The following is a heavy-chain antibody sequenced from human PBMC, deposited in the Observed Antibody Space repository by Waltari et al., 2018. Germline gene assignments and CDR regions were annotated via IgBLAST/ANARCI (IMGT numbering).Heavy chain of an antibody. D-gene: IGHD6-19*01. V-gene: IGHV3-30*02. CDR1: GFTFSSYG. CDR2: IRYAGSNK. Sequence: QVQLVESGGGVVQPGGSLRLSCAASGFTFSSYGMHWVRQAPGQGLAWVAFIRYAGSNKYYPDSMKVRFTIARDNSKDTLYLQMNSLRAEDTAVYYCAKGLGGIAVAANVDYWGQGTLVTVSS. CDR3: AKGLGGIAVAANVDY. J-gene: IGHJ4*02.